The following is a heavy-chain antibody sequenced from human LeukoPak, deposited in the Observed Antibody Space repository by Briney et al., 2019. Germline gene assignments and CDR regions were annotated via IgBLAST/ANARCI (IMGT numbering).Heavy chain of an antibody. J-gene: IGHJ4*02. D-gene: IGHD3-22*01. CDR3: AKDPRAYYYDSSGYSTYYFDY. CDR1: GFTFSSYS. V-gene: IGHV3-21*01. CDR2: ISSSSSYI. Sequence: GGSLRLSCAASGFTFSSYSMNWVRQAPGKGLEWVSSISSSSSYIYYADSVKGRFTISRDNAKNSLYLQMNSLRAEDTAVYYCAKDPRAYYYDSSGYSTYYFDYWGQGTLVTVSS.